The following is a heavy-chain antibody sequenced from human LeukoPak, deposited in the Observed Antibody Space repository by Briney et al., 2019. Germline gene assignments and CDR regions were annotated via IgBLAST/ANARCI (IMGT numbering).Heavy chain of an antibody. CDR1: GGTFSSYA. CDR2: IIPIFGTA. J-gene: IGHJ6*03. V-gene: IGHV1-69*05. Sequence: SVKVSCKASGGTFSSYAISWVRQAPGQGLEWMGRIIPIFGTANYAQKFQGRVTITTDESTSTAYMELSSLRSEDTAVYYCARARGSSGWYGIIDYYYYMDVWGKGTTVTVSS. CDR3: ARARGSSGWYGIIDYYYYMDV. D-gene: IGHD6-19*01.